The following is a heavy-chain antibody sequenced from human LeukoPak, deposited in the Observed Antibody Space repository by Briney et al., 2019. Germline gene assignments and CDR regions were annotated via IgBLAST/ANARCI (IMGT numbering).Heavy chain of an antibody. CDR2: ISYDGSNK. D-gene: IGHD3-22*01. V-gene: IGHV3-30-3*01. J-gene: IGHJ4*02. CDR3: ARAAYYYDSSAGEYFDY. Sequence: QAGGSLRLSCAASGFTFSSYAMHWVRQAPGKGLEWVAVISYDGSNKYYADSVKGRFTISRDNSKNPLYLQMSSLRAEDTAVYYCARAAYYYDSSAGEYFDYWGQGTLVTVSS. CDR1: GFTFSSYA.